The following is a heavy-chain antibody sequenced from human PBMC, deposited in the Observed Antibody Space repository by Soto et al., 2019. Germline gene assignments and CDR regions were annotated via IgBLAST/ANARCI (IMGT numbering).Heavy chain of an antibody. V-gene: IGHV1-3*01. CDR1: GYTFTSYA. CDR2: INAGNGNT. D-gene: IGHD1-26*01. Sequence: QVPLVQSGAEVKKPGASVKVSCKASGYTFTSYAMHWVRQAPGQRLEWMGWINAGNGNTEYSQKFQGRVTITRDTSASTAYMELSSLRSEDTAVYYCARDFLLGARAIYYFDYWGQGTLVTVSS. J-gene: IGHJ4*02. CDR3: ARDFLLGARAIYYFDY.